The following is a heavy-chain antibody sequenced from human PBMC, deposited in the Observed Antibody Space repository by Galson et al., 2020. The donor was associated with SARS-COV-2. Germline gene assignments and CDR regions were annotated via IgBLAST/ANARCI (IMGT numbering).Heavy chain of an antibody. CDR3: ARGGEWELPYYFDY. CDR2: ISSDGSNS. Sequence: SLRLSCAASGFTFSNYVMHWVRQAPGKGPEWVAVISSDGSNSFYADSLKGRFTISRDISKSTLYLQMNSLRAEDTAVYYCARGGEWELPYYFDYWGQGTLVTVSS. J-gene: IGHJ4*02. D-gene: IGHD1-26*01. V-gene: IGHV3-30*04. CDR1: GFTFSNYV.